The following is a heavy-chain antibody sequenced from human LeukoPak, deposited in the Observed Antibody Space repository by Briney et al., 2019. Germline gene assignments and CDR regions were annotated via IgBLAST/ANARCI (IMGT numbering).Heavy chain of an antibody. Sequence: ASVKVSCKASGGTFSSYAISWVRQAPGQGLEWMGGIIPIFGTANYAQKFQGRVTITTDESTSTAYMELSSLRSEDTAVFYCARDLQGSGSSAFDIWGQGTMVTVSS. CDR1: GGTFSSYA. CDR3: ARDLQGSGSSAFDI. J-gene: IGHJ3*02. CDR2: IIPIFGTA. V-gene: IGHV1-69*05. D-gene: IGHD3-10*01.